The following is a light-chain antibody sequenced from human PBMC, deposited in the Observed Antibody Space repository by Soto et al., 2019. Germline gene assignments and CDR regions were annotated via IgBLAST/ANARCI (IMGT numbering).Light chain of an antibody. J-gene: IGLJ1*01. CDR2: RSD. Sequence: QSVLTQPPSTSETPGQRVTISCSGSSSNIGNHYVYWYQHLPGTAPKLLIYRSDQRPSGVPDRFSGSQSGTSGSLAISGLRSEVEADYYCAAWDDSLRGYVFGTGTKLTVL. CDR1: SSNIGNHY. V-gene: IGLV1-47*01. CDR3: AAWDDSLRGYV.